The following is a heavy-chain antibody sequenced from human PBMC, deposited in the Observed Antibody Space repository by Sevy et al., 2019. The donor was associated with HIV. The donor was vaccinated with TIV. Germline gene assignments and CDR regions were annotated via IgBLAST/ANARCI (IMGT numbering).Heavy chain of an antibody. D-gene: IGHD3-22*01. CDR3: ATTKDYYDSSGYPFDY. J-gene: IGHJ4*02. CDR2: FVPEDGET. CDR1: GYTLSELS. Sequence: ASVKVSCKVSGYTLSELSMHWLRQAPGKGLEWVGSFVPEDGETVYEHNFQGRGSMTEDTSTDTAYMEVISLKFEDTAVYYCATTKDYYDSSGYPFDYWGQGTLVTVSS. V-gene: IGHV1-24*01.